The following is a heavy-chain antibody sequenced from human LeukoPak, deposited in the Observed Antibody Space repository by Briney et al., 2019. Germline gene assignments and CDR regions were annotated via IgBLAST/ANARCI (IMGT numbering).Heavy chain of an antibody. CDR3: ARADADSSGYYLDH. CDR1: GGSISSGGYY. CDR2: IYYTGST. V-gene: IGHV4-31*03. Sequence: PSETLSLTCTVSGGSISSGGYYWSWIRQHPEKGLEWIGYIYYTGSTYYNPSLKSRLTMSVDTSKNQFSLKPTSVTAADTAVYYCARADADSSGYYLDHWGQGTLVTVSS. D-gene: IGHD4-11*01. J-gene: IGHJ4*02.